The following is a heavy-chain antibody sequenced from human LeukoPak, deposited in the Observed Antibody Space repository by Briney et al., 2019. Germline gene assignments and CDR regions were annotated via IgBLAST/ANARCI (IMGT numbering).Heavy chain of an antibody. CDR2: IYHSGST. CDR3: ARDEGFAWGSFDS. CDR1: GYSISSGDY. Sequence: SETLSLTCTVSGYSISSGDYWGWIRQPPGKGLEWIGSIYHSGSTYYNPSLKSRGTISVDTSKNHLSLKLTSVTAADTAVYYCARDEGFAWGSFDSWGQGILVTVSS. V-gene: IGHV4-38-2*02. J-gene: IGHJ4*02. D-gene: IGHD3-16*01.